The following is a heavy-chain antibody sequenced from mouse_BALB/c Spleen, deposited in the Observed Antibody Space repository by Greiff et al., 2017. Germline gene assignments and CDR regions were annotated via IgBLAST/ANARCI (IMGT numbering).Heavy chain of an antibody. V-gene: IGHV1-20*02. CDR2: INPYNGDT. J-gene: IGHJ4*01. Sequence: EVQLQQSGPELVKPGASVKISCKASGYSFTGYFMNWVMQSHGKSLEWIGRINPYNGDTFYNQKFKGKATLTVDKSSSTAHMELRSLESEDSAVYYCARKDGRSTGAMDYWGQGTSVTVSS. CDR3: ARKDGRSTGAMDY. CDR1: GYSFTGYF. D-gene: IGHD1-1*01.